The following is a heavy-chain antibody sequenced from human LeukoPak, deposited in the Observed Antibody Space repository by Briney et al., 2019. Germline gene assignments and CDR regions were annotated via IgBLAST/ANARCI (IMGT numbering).Heavy chain of an antibody. J-gene: IGHJ5*02. Sequence: PGGSLRLSCVASGFTFTGYAMSWLRQAPGKGLEWVSSISGSGGSTYYADSVKGRFTISRDSPKNTLYLQMNNLREEDTAVYYCARDLSYYGSGSSFDPWGQGTLVTVSS. V-gene: IGHV3-23*01. CDR1: GFTFTGYA. CDR2: ISGSGGST. CDR3: ARDLSYYGSGSSFDP. D-gene: IGHD3-10*01.